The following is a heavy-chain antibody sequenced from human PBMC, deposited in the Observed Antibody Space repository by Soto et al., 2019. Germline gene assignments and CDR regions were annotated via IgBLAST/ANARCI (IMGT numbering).Heavy chain of an antibody. J-gene: IGHJ3*02. Sequence: ASETLSLTCTVSGGSISRYYWSWIRQPPGKRLEWIGYIYYSGSTHYNPSLKSRVTISVDTSKNQFSLKLSSVTAADTAVYYCARHCSGGSCYSDAFDIWGQGTMVTVSS. D-gene: IGHD2-15*01. CDR3: ARHCSGGSCYSDAFDI. CDR2: IYYSGST. CDR1: GGSISRYY. V-gene: IGHV4-59*08.